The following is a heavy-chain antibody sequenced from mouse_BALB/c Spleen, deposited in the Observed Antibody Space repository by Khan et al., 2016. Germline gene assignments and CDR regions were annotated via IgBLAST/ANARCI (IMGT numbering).Heavy chain of an antibody. CDR1: GYTFTNYG. CDR3: ASEPFAMDY. Sequence: QIQLVQSGPELKKPGETVKISYKASGYTFTNYGMNWVKQAPGKGLKWMGWINTYSGEQTYADDFKGRFAFSLETSASTAYLQINNVINEDTATYVCASEPFAMDYWGQGTSVTVSS. J-gene: IGHJ4*01. V-gene: IGHV9-3-1*01. CDR2: INTYSGEQ.